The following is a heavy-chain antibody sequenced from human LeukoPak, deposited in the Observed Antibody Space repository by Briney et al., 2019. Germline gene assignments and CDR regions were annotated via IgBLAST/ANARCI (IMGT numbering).Heavy chain of an antibody. CDR1: GFTFSSYS. J-gene: IGHJ4*02. V-gene: IGHV3-21*01. CDR3: ARGVRNCSSTSCYGLFDY. D-gene: IGHD2-2*01. CDR2: ISSSSSYI. Sequence: GGSLRLSCAASGFTFSSYSMNWVRQAPGKGLEWVSFISSSSSYIYYADSVKGRFTISRDNAKNSLYLQMNSLRAEDTAVYYCARGVRNCSSTSCYGLFDYWGQGTLVTVSS.